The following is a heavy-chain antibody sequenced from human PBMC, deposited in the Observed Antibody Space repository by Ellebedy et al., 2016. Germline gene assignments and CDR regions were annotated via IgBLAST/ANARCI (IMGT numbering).Heavy chain of an antibody. CDR1: GFTFSSYA. CDR2: ISGSGGST. CDR3: ARESYGSGP. D-gene: IGHD3-10*01. J-gene: IGHJ5*02. Sequence: GESLKISXAASGFTFSSYAMSWVRQAPGKGLEWVSAISGSGGSTYYADSVKGRFTISRDNSKNTLYLQMNSLRAEDTAVYYCARESYGSGPWGQGTLVTVSS. V-gene: IGHV3-23*01.